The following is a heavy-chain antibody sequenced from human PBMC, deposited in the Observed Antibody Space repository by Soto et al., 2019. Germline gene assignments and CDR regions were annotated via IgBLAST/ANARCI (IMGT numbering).Heavy chain of an antibody. V-gene: IGHV4-31*03. CDR1: GGSISSGGYY. CDR2: IYYSGST. J-gene: IGHJ6*02. Sequence: SETLSLTCTVSGGSISSGGYYWSWIRQRPGKGLEWIGYIYYSGSTYYNPSLKSRVTISVDTSENQFSLKLSSVTAADTAVYYCARTPPWRNMVRGVMANYYGMDVWGQGTTVTVSS. D-gene: IGHD3-10*01. CDR3: ARTPPWRNMVRGVMANYYGMDV.